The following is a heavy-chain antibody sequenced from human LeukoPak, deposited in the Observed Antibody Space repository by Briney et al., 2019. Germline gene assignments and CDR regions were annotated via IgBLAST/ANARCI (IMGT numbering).Heavy chain of an antibody. CDR2: ISTNGGST. J-gene: IGHJ4*02. CDR3: VKGRWLQFSPYYFDS. Sequence: GGTLRISSSAPRFTFSSFAMHWVRQAPGKGLEYVSAISTNGGSTYYADSVKARFTISRYNSRNMLYLQMSSLRAEDTAVYYCVKGRWLQFSPYYFDSWGKGTLVTVSS. V-gene: IGHV3-64D*09. CDR1: RFTFSSFA. D-gene: IGHD5-24*01.